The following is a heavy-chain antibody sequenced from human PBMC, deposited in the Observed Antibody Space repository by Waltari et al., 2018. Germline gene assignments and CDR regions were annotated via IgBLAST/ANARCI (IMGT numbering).Heavy chain of an antibody. Sequence: QLLESGPGLVRPSETVSLTRAAPGSSVVNDFYWGWIRRPPGKGLEWIANIYHTGSAYYNPSLKSRATISMDTSKNQFSLHLTSVTAADTAEYFCARSTVTRYFNFWGRGTLVTVSS. CDR3: ARSTVTRYFNF. J-gene: IGHJ4*01. D-gene: IGHD3-9*01. CDR2: IYHTGSA. V-gene: IGHV4-38-2*01. CDR1: GSSVVNDFY.